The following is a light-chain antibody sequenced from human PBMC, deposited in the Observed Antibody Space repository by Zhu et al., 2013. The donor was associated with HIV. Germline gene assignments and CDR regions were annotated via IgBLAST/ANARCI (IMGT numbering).Light chain of an antibody. CDR3: QSSDSALGGWV. Sequence: QSVLTQPPSVSGAPGQRVTISCTGSSSNIGAHYAVNWYQQLPGRAPKLLIYGDTSRPSGVPDRFSGSKSGTSASLAITGLQAEDEADYYCQSSDSALGGWVFGIGTSVIVL. V-gene: IGLV1-40*01. CDR1: SSNIGAHYA. CDR2: GDT. J-gene: IGLJ1*01.